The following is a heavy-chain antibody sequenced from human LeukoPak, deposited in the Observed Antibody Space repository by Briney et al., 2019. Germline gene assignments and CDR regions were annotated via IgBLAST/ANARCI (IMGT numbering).Heavy chain of an antibody. CDR3: ARFYGSGSYFDY. CDR2: IYSGGST. J-gene: IGHJ4*02. D-gene: IGHD3-10*01. V-gene: IGHV3-66*01. Sequence: GGSLRLSCAASGFTFSSYAMSWVRQAPGKGLEWVSVIYSGGSTYYADSVKGRFTISRDNSKNTLYLQMNSLRAEDTAVYYCARFYGSGSYFDYWGQGTLVTVSS. CDR1: GFTFSSYA.